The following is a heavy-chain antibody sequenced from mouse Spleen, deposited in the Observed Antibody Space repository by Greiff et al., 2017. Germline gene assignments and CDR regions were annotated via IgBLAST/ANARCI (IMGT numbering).Heavy chain of an antibody. Sequence: VQLQQSGPELVKPGASVKISCKASGYTFTDYYMNWVKQSHGKSLEWIGDINPNNGGTSYNQKFKGKATLTVDKSSSTAYMELRSLTSEDSAVYYCARITTAPNYFDYWGQGTTLTVSS. CDR3: ARITTAPNYFDY. V-gene: IGHV1-26*01. J-gene: IGHJ2*01. CDR1: GYTFTDYY. CDR2: INPNNGGT. D-gene: IGHD1-2*01.